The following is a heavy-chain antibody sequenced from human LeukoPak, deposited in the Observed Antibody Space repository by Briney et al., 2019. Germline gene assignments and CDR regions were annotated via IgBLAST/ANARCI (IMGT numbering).Heavy chain of an antibody. CDR2: ITSSGNTI. CDR1: GFTFSSYA. V-gene: IGHV3-48*03. CDR3: ARTPAHDILTPDS. D-gene: IGHD3-9*01. J-gene: IGHJ4*02. Sequence: GGSLRLSCVASGFTFSSYAMNWVRQAPGKGLEWASFITSSGNTIYYADSVKGRFTISRDNAKNSLYLQMNSLRDEDTAVYYCARTPAHDILTPDSWGQGTLVTVSS.